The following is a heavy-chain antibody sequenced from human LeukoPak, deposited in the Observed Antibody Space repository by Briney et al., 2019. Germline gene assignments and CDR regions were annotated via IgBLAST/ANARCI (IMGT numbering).Heavy chain of an antibody. CDR1: CCPLSSSRYY. CDR3: ARARYSSGWYPFDY. Sequence: VKPSETLSPTCTVSCCPLSSSRYYWGGVRPPPGEGLEGVWGIYYSGSTYYNPSLKSRVTISVDTSKNQFSLKLSSVTAADTAVYYCARARYSSGWYPFDYWGQGTLVTVFS. J-gene: IGHJ4*02. CDR2: IYYSGST. V-gene: IGHV4-39*07. D-gene: IGHD6-19*01.